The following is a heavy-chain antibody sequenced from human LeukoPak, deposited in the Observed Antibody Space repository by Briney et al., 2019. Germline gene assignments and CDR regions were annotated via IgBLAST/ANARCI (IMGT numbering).Heavy chain of an antibody. V-gene: IGHV3-30*02. D-gene: IGHD1-26*01. CDR3: AKAGSIRFDY. Sequence: PGGSLRLSCAASGFIFSNYAMQWVRQAPGMGLEWVAFIRYDGGNTYYADSVKGRFTISRDNSKNTMYLQMNSLNAEDTAVYYCAKAGSIRFDYWGQGTLVTVSS. CDR1: GFIFSNYA. CDR2: IRYDGGNT. J-gene: IGHJ4*02.